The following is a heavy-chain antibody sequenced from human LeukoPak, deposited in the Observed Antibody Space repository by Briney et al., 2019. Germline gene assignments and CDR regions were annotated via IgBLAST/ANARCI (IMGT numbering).Heavy chain of an antibody. D-gene: IGHD1-1*01. J-gene: IGHJ4*02. V-gene: IGHV4-34*01. CDR3: ARGRLRLSGTTRSGLDY. Sequence: GSLRLSCAASGFTFSSYWMHWVRQAPGKGLEWIGEINHSGSTNYNPSLKSRVTISVDTSKNQFSLKLSSVTAADTAVYYCARGRLRLSGTTRSGLDYWGQGTLVTVSS. CDR2: INHSGST. CDR1: GFTFSSYW.